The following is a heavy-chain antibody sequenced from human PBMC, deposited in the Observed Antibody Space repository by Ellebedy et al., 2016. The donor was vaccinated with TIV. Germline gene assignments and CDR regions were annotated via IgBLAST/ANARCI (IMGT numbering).Heavy chain of an antibody. J-gene: IGHJ6*03. CDR1: GGSFSGYY. CDR2: INHSGRT. CDR3: ARGAYVVVPAASYYYYMDV. V-gene: IGHV4-34*01. D-gene: IGHD2-2*01. Sequence: SETLSLTCAVYGGSFSGYYWSWIRQLPGKGLEWIGEINHSGRTNYNLSLKSRVTISVDTSKNQFSLKLSSVTAADPAVYYCARGAYVVVPAASYYYYMDVWGKGTPVTVSS.